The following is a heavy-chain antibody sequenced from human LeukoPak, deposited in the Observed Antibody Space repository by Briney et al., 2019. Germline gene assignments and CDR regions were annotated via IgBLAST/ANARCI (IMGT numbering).Heavy chain of an antibody. J-gene: IGHJ2*01. D-gene: IGHD4-23*01. CDR2: INHSGST. V-gene: IGHV4-34*01. Sequence: SETLSLTCAVYGGSFSGYYWSWIRQPPGKGLEWIGEINHSGSTNYNPSLKSRVTISVDTSKNQFSLKLSSVTAADTAVYYCARNDYGGNGYFDLWGRGTLVTVSS. CDR3: ARNDYGGNGYFDL. CDR1: GGSFSGYY.